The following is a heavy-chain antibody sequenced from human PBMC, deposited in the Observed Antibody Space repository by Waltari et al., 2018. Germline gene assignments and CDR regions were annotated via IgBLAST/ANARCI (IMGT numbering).Heavy chain of an antibody. D-gene: IGHD7-27*01. CDR2: IIPMFGIP. CDR3: ARHELGISQYYYNMYV. V-gene: IGHV1-69*12. Sequence: VQLVQAGGEVRTPGSSVKVSCKSSGGSFDGYVISWVRQAPGQGLEWMGGIIPMFGIPDFSQKFQDRLTITADESTNTAYMELRSLTSEETAIYYCARHELGISQYYYNMYVWGQGTTVTISS. CDR1: GGSFDGYV. J-gene: IGHJ6*03.